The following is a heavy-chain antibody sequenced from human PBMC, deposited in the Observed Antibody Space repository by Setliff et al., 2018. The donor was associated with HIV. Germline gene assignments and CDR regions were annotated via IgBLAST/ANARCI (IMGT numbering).Heavy chain of an antibody. Sequence: PGGSLRLSCAASGFTFNDYAMHWVRQTPGKGLEWVSLISWDGGSTSYADSVKGRFTISRDNSKNSLYLQMNSLRAEDTALYYCVKDEKVSTGRFQVRFFDYWGQGTPVTVSS. V-gene: IGHV3-43D*03. CDR2: ISWDGGST. CDR3: VKDEKVSTGRFQVRFFDY. J-gene: IGHJ4*02. D-gene: IGHD5-12*01. CDR1: GFTFNDYA.